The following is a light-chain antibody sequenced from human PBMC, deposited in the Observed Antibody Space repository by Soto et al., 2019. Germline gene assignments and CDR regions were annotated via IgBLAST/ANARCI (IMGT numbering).Light chain of an antibody. CDR3: LQHNTYPCP. Sequence: DVQMAQSPSAMSASVGDRVTIACRASQDISRFVAWFQHKPGRAPERLIYETSNLQPGVPSRFSGSGSGTEFTLAISGLQPEDFATYYCLQHNTYPCPFGQGTKLEIK. J-gene: IGKJ2*02. V-gene: IGKV1-17*03. CDR1: QDISRF. CDR2: ETS.